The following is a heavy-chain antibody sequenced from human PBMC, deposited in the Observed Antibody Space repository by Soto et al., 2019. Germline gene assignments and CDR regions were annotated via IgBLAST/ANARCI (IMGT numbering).Heavy chain of an antibody. D-gene: IGHD1-1*01. CDR2: ISSSSSYI. J-gene: IGHJ4*02. CDR3: ASNRAYNWNDDGYYFDY. CDR1: GFTFSSYS. Sequence: GGSLSLSCAASGFTFSSYSMNWVRQAPGKGLEWVSSISSSSSYIYYADSVKGRFTISRDNAKNSLYLQMNSLRAEDTAVYYCASNRAYNWNDDGYYFDYWGQGTLVTVSS. V-gene: IGHV3-21*01.